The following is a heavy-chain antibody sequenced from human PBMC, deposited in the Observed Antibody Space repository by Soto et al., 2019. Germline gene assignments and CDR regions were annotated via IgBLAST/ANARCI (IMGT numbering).Heavy chain of an antibody. Sequence: LRLSCAASGFIFSSYAMSWVRQAPGKGLEWVSTISGSGGSTYYADSVKGRFTISRDNSKNTLYLQMNSLRAEDTAVYYCAKDGIVVVTAINYWGQGTLVTVSS. CDR1: GFIFSSYA. V-gene: IGHV3-23*01. J-gene: IGHJ4*02. D-gene: IGHD2-21*02. CDR3: AKDGIVVVTAINY. CDR2: ISGSGGST.